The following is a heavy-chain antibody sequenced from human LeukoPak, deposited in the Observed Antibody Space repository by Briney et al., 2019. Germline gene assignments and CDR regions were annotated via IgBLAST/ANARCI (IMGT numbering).Heavy chain of an antibody. D-gene: IGHD6-19*01. CDR2: ISGSGGST. V-gene: IGHV3-23*01. CDR3: AKDAMAVAGNVNWFDP. CDR1: GFTFSTHA. J-gene: IGHJ5*02. Sequence: PGGSLRLSCAASGFTFSTHAMNWVRQAPGKGLEWVSGISGSGGSTYYADSVKGRFTISGDNSKNTLYLQMITLRAEDTAVYYCAKDAMAVAGNVNWFDPWAREPWSPSPQ.